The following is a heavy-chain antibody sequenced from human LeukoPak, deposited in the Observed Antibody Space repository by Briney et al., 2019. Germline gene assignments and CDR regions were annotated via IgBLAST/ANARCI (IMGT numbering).Heavy chain of an antibody. V-gene: IGHV3-73*01. Sequence: PGGSLRLSCAASGFTFSGSAMHWVRQASGKGLEWVGRIRSKANSYATAYAASVKGRFTISRDDSKNTAYLQMNSLKTEDTAVYYCTRSMPNGYFGWLYLFDYWGQGTLVTVSS. D-gene: IGHD3-9*01. J-gene: IGHJ4*02. CDR3: TRSMPNGYFGWLYLFDY. CDR2: IRSKANSYAT. CDR1: GFTFSGSA.